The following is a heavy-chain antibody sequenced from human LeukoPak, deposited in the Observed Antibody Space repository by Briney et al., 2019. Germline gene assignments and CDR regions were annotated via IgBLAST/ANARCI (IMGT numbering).Heavy chain of an antibody. CDR1: GGSISSSNYY. J-gene: IGHJ5*02. D-gene: IGHD3-10*01. CDR2: IYYSGST. CDR3: ARDRGFGELKARHWFGP. V-gene: IGHV4-39*02. Sequence: PSETLSLTCTVSGGSISSSNYYWGWIRQPPGKGLEWIGSIYYSGSTFYNPSLKSRVTISVDTSKKQFSLKLTSVTAADTAVYYCARDRGFGELKARHWFGPWGQGTLVTVSS.